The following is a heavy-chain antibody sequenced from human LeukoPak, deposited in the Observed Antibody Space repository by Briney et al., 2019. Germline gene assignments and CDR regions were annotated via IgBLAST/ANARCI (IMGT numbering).Heavy chain of an antibody. Sequence: GGSLRLSYEASGFTFSSHAMIWVRLAPGRGLEWVSSISDSGTTTHYADSVRGRFTISRDNSKNTLYLQMNSLGAEDTGVYYCAKGSIYDSIRYADYWGQGTLVTVSS. V-gene: IGHV3-23*01. CDR2: ISDSGTTT. D-gene: IGHD3-22*01. CDR1: GFTFSSHA. J-gene: IGHJ4*02. CDR3: AKGSIYDSIRYADY.